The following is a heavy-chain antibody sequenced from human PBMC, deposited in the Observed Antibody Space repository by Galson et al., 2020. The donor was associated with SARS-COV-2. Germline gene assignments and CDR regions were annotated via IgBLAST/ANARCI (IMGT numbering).Heavy chain of an antibody. CDR2: IRTKVNSYTT. J-gene: IGHJ6*02. CDR3: TRVEGGMDV. CDR1: GFTFSGSA. Sequence: GGSLRLSCAASGFTFSGSAIHWVRQASGKGLEWVGRIRTKVNSYTTSYAASVKGRFTISRDDLKNTAYLQMNSLKTEDTAVYYCTRVEGGMDVWGQGTTVTVS. V-gene: IGHV3-73*01.